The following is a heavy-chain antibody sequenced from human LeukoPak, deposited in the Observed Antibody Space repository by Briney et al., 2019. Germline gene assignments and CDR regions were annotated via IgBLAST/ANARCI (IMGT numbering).Heavy chain of an antibody. CDR1: GFTFTSYA. CDR3: ARIGSTGTYNRDFQY. D-gene: IGHD1-26*01. J-gene: IGHJ1*01. CDR2: ISGSGGST. Sequence: PGGSLRLSCAASGFTFTSYAMSWVRQAPGKGLEWVSAISGSGGSTYYADSVKGRFSVSRDNAKKSLFLQMNGLRVEDTGIYYCARIGSTGTYNRDFQYWGPGTLVVVSS. V-gene: IGHV3-23*01.